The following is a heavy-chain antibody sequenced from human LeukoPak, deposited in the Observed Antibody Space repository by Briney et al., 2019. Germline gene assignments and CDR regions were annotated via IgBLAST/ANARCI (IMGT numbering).Heavy chain of an antibody. Sequence: PGGSLRLSCAASGFTFSSYSMNWVRQAPGKGLEWVSAISGSGGATYYADSVKGRFTISRDNSKNTLYLQMNSLRAEDTAVYYCAKDPSISDWNYVPSYSDYWGQGTLVTVSS. V-gene: IGHV3-23*01. CDR3: AKDPSISDWNYVPSYSDY. CDR1: GFTFSSYS. D-gene: IGHD1-7*01. CDR2: ISGSGGAT. J-gene: IGHJ4*02.